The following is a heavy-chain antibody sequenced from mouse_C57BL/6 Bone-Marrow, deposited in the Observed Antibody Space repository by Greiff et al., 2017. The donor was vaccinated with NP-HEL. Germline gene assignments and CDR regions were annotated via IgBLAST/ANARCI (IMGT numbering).Heavy chain of an antibody. CDR1: GYAFSSSW. CDR2: IYPGDGDT. Sequence: VQLQHSGPELVKPGASVKISCKASGYAFSSSWMNWVKQRPGKGLEWIGRIYPGDGDTNYNGKFKGKATLTADKSSSTAYMQLSSLTSEDSAVYFCARSNWGPHFDYWGQGTTLTVSS. J-gene: IGHJ2*01. V-gene: IGHV1-82*01. D-gene: IGHD4-1*01. CDR3: ARSNWGPHFDY.